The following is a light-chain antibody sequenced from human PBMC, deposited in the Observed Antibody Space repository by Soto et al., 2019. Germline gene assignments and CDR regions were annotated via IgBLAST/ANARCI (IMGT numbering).Light chain of an antibody. V-gene: IGLV1-44*01. CDR3: GAWDDSLRGPV. CDR2: NTN. J-gene: IGLJ3*02. CDR1: SSDIGSNA. Sequence: QSVLTQPPSASATPGQRVTVSCSGGSSDIGSNAVHWYQQFPGTAPKLLIYNTNQRPSGVPDRFSGSKSGTSASLTISGLQSEDEADYYCGAWDDSLRGPVFGGGTKVTVL.